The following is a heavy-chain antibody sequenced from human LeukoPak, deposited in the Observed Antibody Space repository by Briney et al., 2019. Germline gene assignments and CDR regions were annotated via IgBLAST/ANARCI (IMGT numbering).Heavy chain of an antibody. V-gene: IGHV3-30*02. J-gene: IGHJ5*02. CDR2: IRYDGSNK. D-gene: IGHD2-2*01. CDR3: AKDEDIVVVPAAINWFDP. CDR1: GFTFSSYG. Sequence: GGSLRPSCAASGFTFSSYGMHWVRQAPGKGLEWVAFIRYDGSNKYYADSVKGRFTISRDNSKNTLYLQMNSLRAEDTAVYYCAKDEDIVVVPAAINWFDPWGQGTLVTVSS.